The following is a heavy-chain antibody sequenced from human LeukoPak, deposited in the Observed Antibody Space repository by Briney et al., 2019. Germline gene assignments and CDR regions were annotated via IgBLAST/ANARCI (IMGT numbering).Heavy chain of an antibody. V-gene: IGHV3-23*01. J-gene: IGHJ4*02. Sequence: GGSLALSCAASGFTFSSYAMSWVREAPGKGLEWVSAISGSGGSTYYADSVKGRFTISRDNSKNTLYLQMNSLRAEDTAVYYCAKEQWLVRGLDYWGQGTLVTVSS. CDR3: AKEQWLVRGLDY. CDR2: ISGSGGST. D-gene: IGHD6-19*01. CDR1: GFTFSSYA.